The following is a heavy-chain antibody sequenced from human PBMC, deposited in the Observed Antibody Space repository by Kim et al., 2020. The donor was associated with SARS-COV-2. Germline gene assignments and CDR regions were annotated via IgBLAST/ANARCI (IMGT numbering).Heavy chain of an antibody. D-gene: IGHD5-12*01. V-gene: IGHV3-33*01. Sequence: GGSLRLSCAASGFTFSSYGMHWVRQAPGKGLEWVAVIWYDGSNKYYADSVKGRFTISRDNSKNTLYLQMNSLRAEDTAVYYCARGRVEYSGYDGEFFDIWGQGTMVTVSS. CDR1: GFTFSSYG. J-gene: IGHJ3*02. CDR3: ARGRVEYSGYDGEFFDI. CDR2: IWYDGSNK.